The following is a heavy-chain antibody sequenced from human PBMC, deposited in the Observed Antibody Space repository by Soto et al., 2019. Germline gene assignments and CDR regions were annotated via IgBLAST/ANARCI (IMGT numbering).Heavy chain of an antibody. J-gene: IGHJ4*02. D-gene: IGHD4-17*01. CDR3: ARRSRYGDGSVDY. Sequence: VQLVESGGGLVQPGGSLRLSCAASGFTFSSFWMNWVRQAPGKGLEWVANIKQDGSEKYYVDSVKGRFTISRDNAKNSRYLQTNCLRAEDTAVYYCARRSRYGDGSVDYWCEGTMVIFSS. V-gene: IGHV3-7*03. CDR2: IKQDGSEK. CDR1: GFTFSSFW.